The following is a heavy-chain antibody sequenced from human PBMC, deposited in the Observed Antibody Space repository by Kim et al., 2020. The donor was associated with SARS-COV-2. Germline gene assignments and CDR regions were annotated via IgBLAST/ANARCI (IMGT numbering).Heavy chain of an antibody. CDR1: GFTFSSYE. J-gene: IGHJ6*04. D-gene: IGHD6-13*01. CDR3: ARDPYSSSYNYYGMDV. Sequence: GGSLRLSCAASGFTFSSYEMNWVRQAPGKGLEWVSYISSSGSTIYYADSVKGRFTISRDNAKNSLYLQMNSLRAEDTAVYYCARDPYSSSYNYYGMDVWGKGTTVTVSS. V-gene: IGHV3-48*03. CDR2: ISSSGSTI.